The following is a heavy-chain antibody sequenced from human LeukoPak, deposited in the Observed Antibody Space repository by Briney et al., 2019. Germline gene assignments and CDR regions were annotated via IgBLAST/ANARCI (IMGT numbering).Heavy chain of an antibody. Sequence: GWSLRLSCAASGFTLSSYGMTWVRQAPGKGLEWVSAFCASDGSARYAESVRGRFTISRDNSKNALYLQMESQRGEDAAVYYCAKARIAAAGTGAFDVWGQGTTVTVSS. J-gene: IGHJ3*01. CDR2: FCASDGSA. D-gene: IGHD6-13*01. CDR1: GFTLSSYG. CDR3: AKARIAAAGTGAFDV. V-gene: IGHV3-23*01.